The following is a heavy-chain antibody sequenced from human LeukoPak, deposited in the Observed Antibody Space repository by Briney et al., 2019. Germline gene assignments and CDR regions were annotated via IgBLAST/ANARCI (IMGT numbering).Heavy chain of an antibody. D-gene: IGHD1-26*01. J-gene: IGHJ3*02. V-gene: IGHV4-59*01. CDR2: IYYSGTI. CDR3: ARHKLGSPFDAFDI. CDR1: GGSISNYY. Sequence: PSETLSLTCTVSGGSISNYYWSWIRQPPGKGLEWIGYIYYSGTINYNPFLKSRVTISIDTSKNQFSLKLSSVTAADTAVYHCARHKLGSPFDAFDIWGQGTMVTVSS.